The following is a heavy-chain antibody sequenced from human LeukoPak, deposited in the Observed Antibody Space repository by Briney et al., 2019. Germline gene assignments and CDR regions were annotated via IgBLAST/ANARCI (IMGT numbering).Heavy chain of an antibody. J-gene: IGHJ4*02. CDR3: ARGTMTTVTYYFDY. D-gene: IGHD4-17*01. V-gene: IGHV4-34*01. CDR2: INHSVST. Sequence: SETLSLTCAVYGGSFSGYYWSWIRQPPGKGLEWIGEINHSVSTNYNPSLKSRVTIYVDTSKNQLSLKLSCVTAADTAVYYCARGTMTTVTYYFDYWGQGTLVTVSS. CDR1: GGSFSGYY.